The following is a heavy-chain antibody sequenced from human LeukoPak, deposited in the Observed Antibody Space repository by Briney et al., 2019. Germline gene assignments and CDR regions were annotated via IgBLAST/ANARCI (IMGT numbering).Heavy chain of an antibody. D-gene: IGHD1-26*01. CDR3: ARDIRGGGYDY. CDR2: ISSSSSYT. J-gene: IGHJ4*02. V-gene: IGHV3-21*01. Sequence: GGSLRLSCAASGFTFSSYSMNWVRQAPGKGLEWVSSISSSSSYTYYADSVKGRFTISRDNAKNSLYLQMNSLRAEDTAVYYCARDIRGGGYDYWGQGTLVTVSS. CDR1: GFTFSSYS.